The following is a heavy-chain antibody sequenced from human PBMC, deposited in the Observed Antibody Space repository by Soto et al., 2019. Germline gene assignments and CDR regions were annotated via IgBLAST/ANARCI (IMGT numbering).Heavy chain of an antibody. D-gene: IGHD6-19*01. CDR1: GFTFSNFG. V-gene: IGHV3-30*18. CDR2: ITHSWITQ. J-gene: IGHJ2*01. Sequence: QVQLVESGGGVVQPGRSLRLSCAASGFTFSNFGMHWVRQAPGKGLEWVAVITHSWITQYSADPGKSRLTISRDNAKNTLDLQLNSLRADDTAVYYCAKEIRQMAGTWYFDLWGRGTMVDVSS. CDR3: AKEIRQMAGTWYFDL.